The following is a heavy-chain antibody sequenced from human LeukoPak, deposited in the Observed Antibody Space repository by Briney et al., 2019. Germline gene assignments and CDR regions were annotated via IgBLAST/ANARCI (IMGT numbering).Heavy chain of an antibody. CDR3: ARGGGYDSFDY. CDR2: ISSSGRTL. J-gene: IGHJ4*02. CDR1: GFTFSDYY. Sequence: GGSLRLSCAASGFTFSDYYMSWVRQAPGKGLERVSYISSSGRTLDQADSVKGRITISRDNAKNSVYLQMNSLRADDTAVYYCARGGGYDSFDYWGQGTQVTVSS. D-gene: IGHD5-12*01. V-gene: IGHV3-11*01.